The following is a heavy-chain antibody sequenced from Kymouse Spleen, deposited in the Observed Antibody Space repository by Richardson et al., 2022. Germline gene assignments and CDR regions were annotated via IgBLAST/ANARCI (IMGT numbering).Heavy chain of an antibody. Sequence: EVQLVESGGGLVKPGGSLRLSCAASGFTFSNAWMSWVRQAPGKGLEWVGRIKSKTDGGTTDYAAPVKGRFTISRDDSKNTLYLQMNSLKTEDTAVYYCTTDDILTGPKGLYYYYYGMDVWGQGTTVTVSS. D-gene: IGHD3-9*01. CDR2: IKSKTDGGTT. V-gene: IGHV3-15*01. CDR3: TTDDILTGPKGLYYYYYGMDV. J-gene: IGHJ6*02. CDR1: GFTFSNAW.